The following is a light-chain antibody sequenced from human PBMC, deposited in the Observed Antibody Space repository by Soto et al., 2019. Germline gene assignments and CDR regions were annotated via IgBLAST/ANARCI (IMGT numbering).Light chain of an antibody. CDR1: ASDIGRYNY. V-gene: IGLV2-8*01. J-gene: IGLJ1*01. Sequence: QSVLTQPPSASWSPGQSVTISCIGTASDIGRYNYVSWYQHHPGKAPKLIIYEVTKRPSGVPDRFSGSKSGNTASLTVSGLQADDEADYYCNSYVGSNNYVFGTGTKVTV. CDR3: NSYVGSNNYV. CDR2: EVT.